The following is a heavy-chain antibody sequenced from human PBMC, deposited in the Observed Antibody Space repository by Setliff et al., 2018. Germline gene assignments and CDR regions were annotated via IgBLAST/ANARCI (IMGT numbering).Heavy chain of an antibody. Sequence: NPSETLSLTCAVYGGSFSGYYWSWLRQPPGKGLEWIGEINHSGSTTYNPSPKSRVTISIDKSRNQFSLNLNSVTAADTAVYYCARDEGSSYFYGMDVWGQGTTVTVSS. CDR1: GGSFSGYY. D-gene: IGHD6-13*01. V-gene: IGHV4-34*01. CDR2: INHSGST. J-gene: IGHJ6*02. CDR3: ARDEGSSYFYGMDV.